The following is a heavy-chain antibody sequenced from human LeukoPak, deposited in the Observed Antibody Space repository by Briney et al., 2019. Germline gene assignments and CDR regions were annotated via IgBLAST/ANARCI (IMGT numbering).Heavy chain of an antibody. Sequence: GRSLRLSCAASGFTFSSYAMSWVRQAPGKGLEWVSSLRGDGETFYTDSVKGRFTLCRDHSRNTVYLQLSNLRVEDTAVYYCAKASWVSSADAVLWGQGTLVTVS. CDR3: AKASWVSSADAVL. CDR2: LRGDGET. V-gene: IGHV3-23*01. CDR1: GFTFSSYA. J-gene: IGHJ4*02. D-gene: IGHD3-16*01.